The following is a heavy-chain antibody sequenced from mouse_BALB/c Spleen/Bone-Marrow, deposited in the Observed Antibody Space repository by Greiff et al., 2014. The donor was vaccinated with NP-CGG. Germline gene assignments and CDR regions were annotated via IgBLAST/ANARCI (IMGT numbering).Heavy chain of an antibody. CDR3: ARGGYFYFDY. Sequence: QVQLQQSGAELVKPGAPVKLSCKASGYTFTSYWMNWVKQRPGRGLEWIGRIDPSDSETHYNQKFKDKATLTVDKSSSTAYIQLGSLTSEDSAVYYCARGGYFYFDYWGQGTTLTVSS. CDR2: IDPSDSET. CDR1: GYTFTSYW. J-gene: IGHJ2*01. V-gene: IGHV1-69*02. D-gene: IGHD2-3*01.